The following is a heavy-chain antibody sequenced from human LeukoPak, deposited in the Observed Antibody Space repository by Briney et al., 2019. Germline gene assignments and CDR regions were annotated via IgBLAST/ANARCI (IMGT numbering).Heavy chain of an antibody. CDR1: GYTFTNYG. Sequence: ASVKVSCKASGYTFTNYGFTWMRQAPGQGLEWMGWINTYNGNTNYAQKLQGRVTITTDTSTSTAYMELRSLRSDDTAVFYCARDLVDGVGAPGAYWGQGALVTVSS. CDR2: INTYNGNT. J-gene: IGHJ4*02. D-gene: IGHD1-26*01. V-gene: IGHV1-18*01. CDR3: ARDLVDGVGAPGAY.